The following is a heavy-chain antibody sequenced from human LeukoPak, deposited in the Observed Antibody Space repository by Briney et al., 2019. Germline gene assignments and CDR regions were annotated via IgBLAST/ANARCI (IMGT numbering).Heavy chain of an antibody. CDR1: GYTFTSYD. J-gene: IGHJ5*02. D-gene: IGHD2-2*02. CDR2: MNPNSGNT. CDR3: ARCRFGSTSCYKAFWFDP. Sequence: ASVKVSCKASGYTFTSYDINWVRQATGQGLELMGWMNPNSGNTGYAQKFPGRVAITRNTSISTAYMELSSLRSEDTAVYYCARCRFGSTSCYKAFWFDPWGQGTLVTVSS. V-gene: IGHV1-8*03.